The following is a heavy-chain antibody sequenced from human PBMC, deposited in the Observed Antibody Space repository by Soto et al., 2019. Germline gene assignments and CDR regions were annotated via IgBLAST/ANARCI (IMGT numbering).Heavy chain of an antibody. CDR2: IYYSGST. V-gene: IGHV4-39*01. Sequence: SETLSLTCTVSGGSISSSSYYWGWIRQPPWKGLEWIGSIYYSGSTYYNPSLKSRVTISVDTSKNQFSLKLSSVTAADTAVYYCARTKTYYYGSGSYYNPYYFDYWGQGTLVTVSS. CDR1: GGSISSSSYY. CDR3: ARTKTYYYGSGSYYNPYYFDY. D-gene: IGHD3-10*01. J-gene: IGHJ4*02.